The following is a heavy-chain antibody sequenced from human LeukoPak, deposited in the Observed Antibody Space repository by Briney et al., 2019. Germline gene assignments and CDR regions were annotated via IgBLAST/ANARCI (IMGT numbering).Heavy chain of an antibody. CDR2: IYHSGST. D-gene: IGHD3-10*01. V-gene: IGHV4-38-2*02. J-gene: IGHJ4*02. CDR1: GYSISSGYF. Sequence: SETLSLTCTVSGYSISSGYFWGWIRQPPGKGLEWIGSIYHSGSTYYNPSLKSRVTISVDTSKNQFSLKLRSVTAADTAVYYCARGRSRLSVIDYWGQGTLVTVSS. CDR3: ARGRSRLSVIDY.